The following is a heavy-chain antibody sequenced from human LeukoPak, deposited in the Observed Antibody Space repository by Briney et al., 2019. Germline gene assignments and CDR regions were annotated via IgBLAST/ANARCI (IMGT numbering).Heavy chain of an antibody. D-gene: IGHD3-22*01. Sequence: PGGSLRLSCAASGFTFSSYGMHWVRQAPGKGLEWVAFIRYDGSNKYYADSVKGRFTISRDNSKNTLYLQMNSLRAEHTAVYYCAKDGGDVGYYYDSSGYFPTGFYYFDYWGQGTLVSVSS. CDR3: AKDGGDVGYYYDSSGYFPTGFYYFDY. V-gene: IGHV3-30*02. CDR2: IRYDGSNK. J-gene: IGHJ4*02. CDR1: GFTFSSYG.